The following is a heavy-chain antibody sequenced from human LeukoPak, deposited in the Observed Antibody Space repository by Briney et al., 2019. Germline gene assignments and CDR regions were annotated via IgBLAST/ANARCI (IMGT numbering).Heavy chain of an antibody. D-gene: IGHD5-24*01. CDR2: IYYCGSP. V-gene: IGHV4-59*08. Sequence: SDTLSLPCTVCGRSISSHYWSWLRHPPGKALEWFGYIYYCGSPNHHPPLKSRVPISVDTSKHQFSLKLSSVTAADTAMYYCARQWGDGYNYERHFDLWGQGTLVTVSS. CDR3: ARQWGDGYNYERHFDL. CDR1: GRSISSHY. J-gene: IGHJ4*02.